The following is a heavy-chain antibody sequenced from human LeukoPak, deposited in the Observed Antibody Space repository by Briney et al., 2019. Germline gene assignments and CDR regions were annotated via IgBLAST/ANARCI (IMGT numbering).Heavy chain of an antibody. CDR1: GYTFTYYY. CDR3: ATSPLPYVEMATIYAAAPFDY. J-gene: IGHJ4*02. Sequence: ASVKISCKASGYTFTYYYMHWVHQAPGKGLEWMGHVDPEDGETIYAEKFQGRVTITADTSTDTVYMELSSLRSEDTAVYYCATSPLPYVEMATIYAAAPFDYWGQGTLVTVSS. V-gene: IGHV1-69-2*01. D-gene: IGHD5-24*01. CDR2: VDPEDGET.